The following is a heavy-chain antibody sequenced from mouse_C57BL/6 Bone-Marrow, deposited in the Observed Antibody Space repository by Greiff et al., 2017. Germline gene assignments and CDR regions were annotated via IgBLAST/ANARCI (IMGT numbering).Heavy chain of an antibody. J-gene: IGHJ1*03. CDR1: GFTFSDYG. CDR3: AMKHGSSFYWYFDV. CDR2: ISSGSSTI. D-gene: IGHD1-1*01. Sequence: EVKLVESGGGLVKPGGSLKLSCAASGFTFSDYGMHWVRQAPEKGLEWVAYISSGSSTIYYADTVKGRFTISRDNAKNTLFLQMTSLRSEDTAMYYCAMKHGSSFYWYFDVWGTGTTVTVSS. V-gene: IGHV5-17*01.